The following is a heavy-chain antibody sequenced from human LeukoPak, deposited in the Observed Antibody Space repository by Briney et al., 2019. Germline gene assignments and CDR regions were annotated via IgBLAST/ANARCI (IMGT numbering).Heavy chain of an antibody. CDR2: IIPSFGTP. Sequence: ASVKVSCKVSAGNFSNSAISWVRQAPGQGLEWMGGIIPSFGTPDYAQKFQGRVTITADKSTSTAYMELSSLRSEDTAVYYCARGGYRGYSYGRLYYWGQETLVTVSS. CDR1: AGNFSNSA. V-gene: IGHV1-69*06. CDR3: ARGGYRGYSYGRLYY. J-gene: IGHJ4*02. D-gene: IGHD5-18*01.